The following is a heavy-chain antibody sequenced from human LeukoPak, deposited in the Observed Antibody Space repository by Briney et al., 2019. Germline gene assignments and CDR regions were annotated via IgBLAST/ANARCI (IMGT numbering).Heavy chain of an antibody. Sequence: GGSLRLSCAASGFTFSSYAMSWVRQAPGKGLEYVSGVNNHGNSTYYVKSVKGRVTISRDNSKNTLYLQMGNLRGEDTAVYYCAREVYGDYVMDVWGRGTTVIVSS. J-gene: IGHJ6*02. D-gene: IGHD4-17*01. CDR3: AREVYGDYVMDV. V-gene: IGHV3-64*01. CDR1: GFTFSSYA. CDR2: VNNHGNST.